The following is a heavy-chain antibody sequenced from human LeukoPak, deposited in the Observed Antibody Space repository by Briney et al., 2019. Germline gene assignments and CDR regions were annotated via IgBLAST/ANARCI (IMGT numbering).Heavy chain of an antibody. CDR3: ARAADYYASGIFY. D-gene: IGHD3-10*01. J-gene: IGHJ4*02. V-gene: IGHV3-74*01. CDR1: GVTSSDYR. CDR2: INTDGSTT. Sequence: GSLRLSPAASGVTSSDYRMHWGRAAPGEGLWWVSRINTDGSTTTYADSVKGRFTISRDNAKNTLYLQMNSLRAEDTAVYYCARAADYYASGIFYWGQGTLVTVSS.